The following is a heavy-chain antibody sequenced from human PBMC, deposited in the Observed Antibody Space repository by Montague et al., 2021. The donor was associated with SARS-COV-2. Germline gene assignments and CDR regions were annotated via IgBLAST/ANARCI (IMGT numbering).Heavy chain of an antibody. Sequence: SETLSLTCAVSGGSITGFSWSWVRQPAGKGLEWIGRVTTSGTTXXXPSXRRQVTMSVDTSKNQFSLNLNSVTAADTAIYYCARTPTRPLSLDSWGQGTLVTVSS. CDR2: VTTSGTT. D-gene: IGHD6-6*01. J-gene: IGHJ4*02. CDR1: GGSITGFS. CDR3: ARTPTRPLSLDS. V-gene: IGHV4-4*07.